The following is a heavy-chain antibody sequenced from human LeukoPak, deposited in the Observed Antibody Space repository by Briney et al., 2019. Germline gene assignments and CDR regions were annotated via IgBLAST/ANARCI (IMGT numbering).Heavy chain of an antibody. D-gene: IGHD2/OR15-2a*01. J-gene: IGHJ4*02. Sequence: PGRSLRLSCTASGFTFSIYPMNWVRQASGKGLEWVAVISSDGNNKYYADSVKGRFTISRDNSKNTLYLEVNSLRAEDTAVYYCARVLWLPGLDYWGQGTLVTVSS. CDR3: ARVLWLPGLDY. CDR1: GFTFSIYP. CDR2: ISSDGNNK. V-gene: IGHV3-30*04.